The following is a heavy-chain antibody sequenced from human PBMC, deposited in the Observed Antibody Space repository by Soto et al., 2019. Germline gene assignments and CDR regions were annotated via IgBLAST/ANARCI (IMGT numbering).Heavy chain of an antibody. CDR2: ISGSGGST. V-gene: IGHV3-23*01. CDR1: GFTFSSYW. J-gene: IGHJ4*02. D-gene: IGHD6-6*01. CDR3: AKDIDQYSSPPYYFDY. Sequence: GGSLRLSCAASGFTFSSYWMSWVRQAPGKGLEWVSAISGSGGSTYYADSVKGRFTISRDNSKNTLYLQMNSLRAEDTAVYYCAKDIDQYSSPPYYFDYWGQGTLVTVSS.